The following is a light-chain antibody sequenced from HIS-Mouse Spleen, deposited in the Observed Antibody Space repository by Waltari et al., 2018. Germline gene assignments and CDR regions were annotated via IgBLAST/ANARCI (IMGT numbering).Light chain of an antibody. CDR1: SSHIGSNY. Sequence: QSVLTQPPSASGTPGQRVAISCSGSSSHIGSNYVYWYQQRPGTAPQLLIHRNNQRASGVPARFAGSTSVTSASLAVSGHRSEDEDDYYCAAWDDSLSGVVFGGGTKLTVL. V-gene: IGLV1-47*01. CDR3: AAWDDSLSGVV. J-gene: IGLJ2*01. CDR2: RNN.